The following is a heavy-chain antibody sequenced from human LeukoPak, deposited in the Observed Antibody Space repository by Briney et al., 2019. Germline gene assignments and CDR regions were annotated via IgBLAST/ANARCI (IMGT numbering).Heavy chain of an antibody. CDR2: IYSDDSSST. Sequence: GGSLRLSCTASGFTFNNYWMHWVRQPPGKGLVWVSRIYSDDSSSTTYADSVKGRFTISRDNAKNTLYLQMNSLRADDTAVYYCSWDHTGKEDIWGQGTMVTVSS. CDR3: SWDHTGKEDI. CDR1: GFTFNNYW. V-gene: IGHV3-74*01. J-gene: IGHJ3*02. D-gene: IGHD1-26*01.